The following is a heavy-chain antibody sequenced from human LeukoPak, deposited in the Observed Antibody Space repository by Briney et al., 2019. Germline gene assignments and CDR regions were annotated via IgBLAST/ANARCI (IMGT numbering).Heavy chain of an antibody. CDR2: IYHSGIT. J-gene: IGHJ4*02. D-gene: IGHD3-16*02. V-gene: IGHV4-39*07. CDR1: SGSISSSSYY. Sequence: SETLSLTCTVSSGSISSSSYYWGWIRQPPGKGLEWIGSIYHSGITDYSPSLKSRVTISIDTSKNQFSLKLSSVTAADTAVYYCARGGVWGSYRSLFDYWGQGTLVTVSS. CDR3: ARGGVWGSYRSLFDY.